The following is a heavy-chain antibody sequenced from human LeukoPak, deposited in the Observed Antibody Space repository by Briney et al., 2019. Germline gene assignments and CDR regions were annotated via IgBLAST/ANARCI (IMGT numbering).Heavy chain of an antibody. CDR1: GFTFSSYG. J-gene: IGHJ3*02. CDR2: IRYDGSNK. Sequence: GGSLRLSCAASGFTFSSYGMHWVRQAPGKGLEWVAFIRYDGSNKYYADSVKGRFTISRDNSKNTLYLQMNSLRAEDTAVYYCARGGYRAFDIWGQGTMVTVSS. CDR3: ARGGYRAFDI. V-gene: IGHV3-30*02. D-gene: IGHD5-18*01.